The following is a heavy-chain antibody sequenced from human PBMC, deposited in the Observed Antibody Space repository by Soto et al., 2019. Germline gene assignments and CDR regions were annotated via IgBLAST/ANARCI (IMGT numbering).Heavy chain of an antibody. Sequence: ASVKVSWKASGYAFTRFTIHWVRQAPGQRLEWMGSINTGNGNTRFLQKFQGRDTFTRDTSANTAYMELSRLISEDTAVYYGARDPLDYYGSGSFHWGKGTLVTVSS. CDR3: ARDPLDYYGSGSFH. CDR1: GYAFTRFT. V-gene: IGHV1-3*04. D-gene: IGHD3-10*01. CDR2: INTGNGNT. J-gene: IGHJ4*02.